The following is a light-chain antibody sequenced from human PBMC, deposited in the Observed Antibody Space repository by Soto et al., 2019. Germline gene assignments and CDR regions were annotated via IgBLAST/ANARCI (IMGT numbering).Light chain of an antibody. CDR1: TSDVGGYNF. CDR3: CLHTSSSAF. V-gene: IGLV2-14*03. J-gene: IGLJ2*01. CDR2: DVD. Sequence: QSALTQPASVSGWSGQSITISCTGTTSDVGGYNFVSWYQQHPGKAPKLMIYDVDNRPSGVSNRFSASKSGNTASLTISGLQAEDEADYYCCLHTSSSAFFGGGTKVTVL.